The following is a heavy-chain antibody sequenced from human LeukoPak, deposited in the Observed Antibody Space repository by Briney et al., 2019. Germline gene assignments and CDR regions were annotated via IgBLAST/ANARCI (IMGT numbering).Heavy chain of an antibody. CDR2: IYHSGST. V-gene: IGHV4-38-2*02. Sequence: PSETLSLTCTVSGYSISSDYYWGWIRQPPGKGLERIGTIYHSGSTFYNPSLKSRVTISVDTSKNQFSLKLTSVTAADTAVYYCTKIEVGADDFDYFQHWGQGTLVTVSS. D-gene: IGHD1-26*01. CDR1: GYSISSDYY. J-gene: IGHJ1*01. CDR3: TKIEVGADDFDYFQH.